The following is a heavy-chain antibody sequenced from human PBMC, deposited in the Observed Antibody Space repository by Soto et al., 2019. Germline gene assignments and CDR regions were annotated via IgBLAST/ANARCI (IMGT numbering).Heavy chain of an antibody. J-gene: IGHJ4*02. CDR1: GFTFSSYA. CDR3: AKVVIRPTVYFDY. Sequence: PGGSLRLSXAASGFTFSSYAMSWVRQAPGKGLEWVSAISNSGGSTYYADSVKGRFTISRDNSKNTLYLQMNSLRAEDTAVYYCAKVVIRPTVYFDYWGQGTLVTVSS. CDR2: ISNSGGST. V-gene: IGHV3-23*01. D-gene: IGHD3-22*01.